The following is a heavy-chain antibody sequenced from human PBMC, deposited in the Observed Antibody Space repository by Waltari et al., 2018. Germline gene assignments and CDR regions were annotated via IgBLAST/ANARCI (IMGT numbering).Heavy chain of an antibody. CDR3: AKDRVGATFGFDY. J-gene: IGHJ4*02. D-gene: IGHD1-26*01. V-gene: IGHV3-30*02. CDR2: IRYDGSNK. CDR1: GFTFSSYG. Sequence: QVPLVESGGGVVQPGGSLRLSCAASGFTFSSYGMHWVRQAPGKGLEWVAFIRYDGSNKYYADSVKGRFTISRDNSKNTLYLQMNSLRAEDTAVYYCAKDRVGATFGFDYWGQGTLVTVSS.